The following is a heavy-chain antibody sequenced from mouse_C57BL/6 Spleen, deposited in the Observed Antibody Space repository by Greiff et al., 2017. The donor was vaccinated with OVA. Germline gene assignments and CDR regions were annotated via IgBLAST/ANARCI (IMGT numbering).Heavy chain of an antibody. CDR2: IDPENGDT. J-gene: IGHJ2*01. D-gene: IGHD1-1*01. Sequence: VQLQQSGAELVRPGASVKLSCTASGFNIKDDYMHWVKQRPEQGLEWIGWIDPENGDTEYASKFQGKATITADTSSNTAYLQLSSLTSEDTAVYYFTTLYGRAPDYWGQGTTLTVSS. CDR3: TTLYGRAPDY. V-gene: IGHV14-4*01. CDR1: GFNIKDDY.